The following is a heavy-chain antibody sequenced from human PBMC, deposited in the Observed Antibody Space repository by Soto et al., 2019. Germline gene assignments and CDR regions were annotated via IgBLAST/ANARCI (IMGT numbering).Heavy chain of an antibody. CDR2: MFYSGAT. CDR1: GGSVSDISYC. Sequence: SETLSLTCTVSGGSVSDISYCWGWIRQPPGKGLQWIGCMFYSGATYYNPSLKNRVTLSVDTSNNEFSLKLVSVTAPDTAVYYCARHKSGSDWLDPWGQGTLVTVS. J-gene: IGHJ5*02. V-gene: IGHV4-39*01. CDR3: ARHKSGSDWLDP. D-gene: IGHD2-15*01.